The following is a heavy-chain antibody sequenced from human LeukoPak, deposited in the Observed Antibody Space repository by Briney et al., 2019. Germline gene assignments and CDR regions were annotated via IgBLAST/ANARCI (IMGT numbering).Heavy chain of an antibody. D-gene: IGHD2-2*02. Sequence: SETLSLTCAVYGGSFSSYYWGWIRQPPGKGLEWIGSIYYSGSTYYNPSLKSRVTISVDTSKNQFSLKLSSVTAADTAVYYCARHLGYCSSTSCYIEVEYFAYWGQCTLVTVSS. V-gene: IGHV4-39*01. CDR3: ARHLGYCSSTSCYIEVEYFAY. CDR2: IYYSGST. J-gene: IGHJ4*02. CDR1: GGSFSSYY.